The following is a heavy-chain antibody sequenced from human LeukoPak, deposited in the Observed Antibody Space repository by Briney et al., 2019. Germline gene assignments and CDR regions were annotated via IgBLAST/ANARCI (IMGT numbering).Heavy chain of an antibody. V-gene: IGHV1-18*03. J-gene: IGHJ3*02. CDR2: ISAYNGNT. CDR1: GYTFTSYG. Sequence: ASVKVSCKASGYTFTSYGISWVRQAPGQGLEWMGWISAYNGNTNYAQKLQGRVTMTTDTSTSTAYMELSSLRSEDMAVYYCARGVYYYDSSGYPAFDIWGQGTMVTVSS. CDR3: ARGVYYYDSSGYPAFDI. D-gene: IGHD3-22*01.